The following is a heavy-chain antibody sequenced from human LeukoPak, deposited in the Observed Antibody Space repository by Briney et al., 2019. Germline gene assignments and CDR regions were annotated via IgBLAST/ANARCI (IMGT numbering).Heavy chain of an antibody. CDR3: VRDFRSADY. CDR2: ICPDGTVT. CDR1: GFTFSTYC. Sequence: GSLRLSCAASGFTFSTYCMHWVRPAPGKGPMWVSRICPDGTVTNYADSVKARFIISRDNARNTVYLQMNSLRVEDTAVYYCVRDFRSADYWGQGTLVTVSS. J-gene: IGHJ4*02. V-gene: IGHV3-74*01.